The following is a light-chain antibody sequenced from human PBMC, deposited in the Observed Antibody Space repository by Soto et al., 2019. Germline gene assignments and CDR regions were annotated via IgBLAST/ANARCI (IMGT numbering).Light chain of an antibody. V-gene: IGKV1-5*03. CDR3: QQYYSYSWA. Sequence: DIQMTQSPSTLSASVGDRVTITCRARQSISSWLAWYQQKPGKVPNLLIYKASTLKSGVPSRFSGSGSGTEFTLTISSLQPDDFATYYCQQYYSYSWAFGQGTKVEIK. CDR1: QSISSW. J-gene: IGKJ1*01. CDR2: KAS.